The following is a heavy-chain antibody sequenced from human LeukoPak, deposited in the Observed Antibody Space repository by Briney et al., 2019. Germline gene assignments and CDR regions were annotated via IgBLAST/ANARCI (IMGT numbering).Heavy chain of an antibody. J-gene: IGHJ6*03. CDR3: ARARNYYYMDV. Sequence: SETLSLTCAVYGGSFSGYYWSWIRQPPGKGLEWIGEINHSGSTNYNPSLKSRVTISVDTSKNQFSLKLSSVTAADTAVYYCARARNYYYMDVWGKGATVTVSS. CDR2: INHSGST. CDR1: GGSFSGYY. V-gene: IGHV4-34*01.